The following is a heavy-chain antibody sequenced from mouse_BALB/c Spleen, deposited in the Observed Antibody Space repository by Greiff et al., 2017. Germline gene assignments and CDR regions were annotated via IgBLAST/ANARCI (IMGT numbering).Heavy chain of an antibody. V-gene: IGHV5-17*02. CDR3: ARLLNDPDY. CDR2: ISSGSSTI. CDR1: GFTFSSFG. J-gene: IGHJ2*01. D-gene: IGHD2-3*01. Sequence: EVKLMESGGGLVQPGGSRKLSCAASGFTFSSFGMHWVRQAPEKGLEWVAYISSGSSTIYYADTVKGRFTISRDNPKNTLFLQMTSLRSEDTAMYYCARLLNDPDYWGQGTTLTVSS.